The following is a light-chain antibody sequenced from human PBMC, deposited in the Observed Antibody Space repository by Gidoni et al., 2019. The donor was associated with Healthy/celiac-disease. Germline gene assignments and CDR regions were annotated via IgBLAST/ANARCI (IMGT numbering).Light chain of an antibody. J-gene: IGKJ3*01. CDR2: GAS. Sequence: EIVMTQTPATLSVSPGERATLSCRASQSVSSNLPWYQQKPGQAPRPLIDGASTGATGIPARFSGSGSGTEFTLTISSLQSEDFAVYYCQQYNNRPIGFGPGTKVDIK. CDR1: QSVSSN. CDR3: QQYNNRPIG. V-gene: IGKV3-15*01.